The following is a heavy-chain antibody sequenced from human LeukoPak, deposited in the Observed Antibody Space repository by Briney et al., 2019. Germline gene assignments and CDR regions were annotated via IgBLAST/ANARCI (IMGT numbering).Heavy chain of an antibody. CDR2: IIPIFGTA. Sequence: SVKVSCKASGGTFSSYAISWVRQAPGQGLEWMGGIIPIFGTANYAQKFQGRVTITADESTSTAYMELSSLRSEDTAVYYCARLGPAIAVAGHFDYWGQGTLVTVSS. V-gene: IGHV1-69*01. CDR1: GGTFSSYA. CDR3: ARLGPAIAVAGHFDY. D-gene: IGHD6-19*01. J-gene: IGHJ4*02.